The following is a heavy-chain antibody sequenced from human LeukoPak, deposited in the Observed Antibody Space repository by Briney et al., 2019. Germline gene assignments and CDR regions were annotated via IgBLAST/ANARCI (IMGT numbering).Heavy chain of an antibody. J-gene: IGHJ4*02. CDR1: GFTFSSYA. Sequence: GGSLRLSCAASGFTFSSYAMSWVRQAPGKGLEWVSGISGSGGSTYYAESVKGRFTISRDNSKNTLYLQMNSLRAEDTAVYYCASLCSGSYYFDYWGQGTLVTVSS. CDR3: ASLCSGSYYFDY. CDR2: ISGSGGST. V-gene: IGHV3-23*01. D-gene: IGHD1-26*01.